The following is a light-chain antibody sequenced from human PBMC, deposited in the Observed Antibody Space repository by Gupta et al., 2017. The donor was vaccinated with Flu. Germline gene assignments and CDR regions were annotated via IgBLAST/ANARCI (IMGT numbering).Light chain of an antibody. V-gene: IGLV3-21*02. CDR1: NIGSKS. J-gene: IGLJ1*01. CDR2: DDS. CDR3: HVWGSTIDHHEV. Sequence: SYVLTQPPSVTVAPRQTARMSCGGNNIGSKSGHCYQQKPGQDPLLVVYDDSGRPSGIPDRFSCATNWNTAAPITATGEAGDEADEYCHVWGSTIDHHEVFGSGTRLAVL.